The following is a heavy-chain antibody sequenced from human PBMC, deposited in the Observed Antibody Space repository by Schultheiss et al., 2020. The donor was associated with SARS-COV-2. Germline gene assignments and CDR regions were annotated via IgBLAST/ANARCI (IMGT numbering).Heavy chain of an antibody. CDR3: ARGFAVGAFDY. CDR2: ISSSSSYI. CDR1: GFTFSSNY. V-gene: IGHV3-21*01. Sequence: GGSLRLSCAASGFTFSSNYMSWVRQAPGKGLEWVSSISSSSSYIYYADSVKGRFTISRDNAKNSLYLQMNSLRAEDTAVYYCARGFAVGAFDYWGQGTLVTVSS. J-gene: IGHJ4*02. D-gene: IGHD1-26*01.